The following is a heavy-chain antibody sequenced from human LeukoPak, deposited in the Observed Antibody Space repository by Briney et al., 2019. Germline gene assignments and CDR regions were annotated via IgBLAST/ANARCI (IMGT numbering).Heavy chain of an antibody. CDR3: VRYIVVPTAIYAFDI. V-gene: IGHV3-74*01. CDR1: GFTFSSYW. D-gene: IGHD2-2*01. CDR2: INSDGSST. Sequence: GGSLRLSCAASGFTFSSYWMHWVRQAPGKGLVWVSRINSDGSSTSYADSVKGRFTISRDNAKNTLYLQMNSLRAEDTAVYHCVRYIVVPTAIYAFDIWGQGTMVTVSS. J-gene: IGHJ3*02.